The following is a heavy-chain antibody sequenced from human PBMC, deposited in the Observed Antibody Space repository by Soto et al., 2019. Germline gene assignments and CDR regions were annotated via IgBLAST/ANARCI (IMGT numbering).Heavy chain of an antibody. CDR2: IKQDGSEK. Sequence: GGSLRLSCAASGFTFSSYWMSWVRQAPGKGLEWVANIKQDGSEKYYVDSVKGRFTISRDSAKNSLYLQMNSLRAEDTAEFYCARPGIAAAGTSFEFDYWGQGTLVTVSS. J-gene: IGHJ4*02. CDR3: ARPGIAAAGTSFEFDY. CDR1: GFTFSSYW. V-gene: IGHV3-7*05. D-gene: IGHD6-13*01.